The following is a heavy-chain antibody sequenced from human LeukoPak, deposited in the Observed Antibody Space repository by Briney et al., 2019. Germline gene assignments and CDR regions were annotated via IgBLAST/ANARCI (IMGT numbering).Heavy chain of an antibody. CDR2: INPNSGGT. D-gene: IGHD3-22*01. CDR3: ASHYYDSSGQHDD. Sequence: ASVKVSCKASGYTFTGYYMHWVRQAPGQGREGMGRINPNSGGTNYAQKFQGRVTMTRDTSISTAYMELSRLRSDDTAVYYCASHYYDSSGQHDDWGQGTLVTVSS. J-gene: IGHJ4*02. CDR1: GYTFTGYY. V-gene: IGHV1-2*06.